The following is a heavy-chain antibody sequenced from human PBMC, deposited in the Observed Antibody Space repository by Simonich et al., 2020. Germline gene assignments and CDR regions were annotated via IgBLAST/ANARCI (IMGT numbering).Heavy chain of an antibody. CDR1: GFTFSSFS. V-gene: IGHV3-21*01. CDR3: ARDVDTAMVFDY. Sequence: EVQLVESGGGLVKPGGSLRLSWAASGFTFSSFSMNWVSQAPGKGLDWVSSFISSSSYIYCADSVKGRFTISRDNAKNSLYLQSNSLRAEDTAVYYCARDVDTAMVFDYWGQGTLVTVSS. J-gene: IGHJ4*02. CDR2: FISSSSYI. D-gene: IGHD5-18*01.